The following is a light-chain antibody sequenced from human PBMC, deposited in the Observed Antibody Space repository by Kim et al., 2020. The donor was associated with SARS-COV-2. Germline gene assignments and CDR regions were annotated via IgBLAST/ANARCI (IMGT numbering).Light chain of an antibody. V-gene: IGKV3-20*01. J-gene: IGKJ1*01. CDR1: QSVSSSF. CDR3: QQYGSSPVT. Sequence: EIVLTQSPGTLSLSPGERATLSCRASQSVSSSFIAWYRQKPGQAPRLLIYGTSIRATGIPDRFSGSGSGTDFTLIISRLEPEDFAVYYCQQYGSSPVTFGQGTKVDIK. CDR2: GTS.